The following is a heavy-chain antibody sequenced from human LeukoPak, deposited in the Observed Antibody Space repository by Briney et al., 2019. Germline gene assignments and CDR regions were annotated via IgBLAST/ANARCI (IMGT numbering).Heavy chain of an antibody. CDR2: IYYSGST. D-gene: IGHD2-15*01. CDR3: ARVYCSGGSCEGGYFDY. CDR1: GGSISSYY. Sequence: SETLSLTCTVSGGSISSYYWSWIRQPPGKGLEWIGYIYYSGSTNYNPSLKSRVTISVDTSKNQFSLKLSSVTAADTAVYYCARVYCSGGSCEGGYFDYWSQGTLVTVSS. V-gene: IGHV4-59*12. J-gene: IGHJ4*02.